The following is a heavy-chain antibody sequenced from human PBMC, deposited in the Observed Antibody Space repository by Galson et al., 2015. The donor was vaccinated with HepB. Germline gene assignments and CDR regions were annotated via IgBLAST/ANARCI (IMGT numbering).Heavy chain of an antibody. D-gene: IGHD2-21*02. CDR1: GFTFRNFW. CDR3: ARERYGGDPFDY. J-gene: IGHJ4*02. Sequence: SLRLSCAASGFTFRNFWMHWVRQAPGKGLVWVSRVNSDASSTDYADSVKGRFIISRDNAKNTLYLHMNSLRAEDTGLYYCARERYGGDPFDYWGQGTLVTVSS. V-gene: IGHV3-74*01. CDR2: VNSDASST.